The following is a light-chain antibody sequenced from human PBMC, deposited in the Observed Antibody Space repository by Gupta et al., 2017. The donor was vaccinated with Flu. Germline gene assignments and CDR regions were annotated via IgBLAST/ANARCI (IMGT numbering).Light chain of an antibody. Sequence: PSPPSLSPREKGTLTCRARQSDSSFLAWYQQKPGQAPRLLIYDASNWATGVPARFSGSGSGTEFTLTISSLEPEDSAVYYCHHRSNCPRTFGQGTKVEIK. CDR2: DAS. CDR1: QSDSSF. J-gene: IGKJ1*01. V-gene: IGKV3-11*01. CDR3: HHRSNCPRT.